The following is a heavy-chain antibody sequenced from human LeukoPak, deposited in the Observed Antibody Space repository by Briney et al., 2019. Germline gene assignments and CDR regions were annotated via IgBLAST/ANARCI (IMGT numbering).Heavy chain of an antibody. Sequence: PGGSLRLSCAASGFTFSNAWMNWVRQAPGKGLEWVGRILSKTHGGTTDYAAPVKGRFTISRDDSENTLYLQMNSLKTEDTAVYYCATLYHFDPWGQGTLVTASS. CDR2: ILSKTHGGTT. V-gene: IGHV3-15*01. CDR1: GFTFSNAW. CDR3: ATLYHFDP. D-gene: IGHD2-2*01. J-gene: IGHJ5*02.